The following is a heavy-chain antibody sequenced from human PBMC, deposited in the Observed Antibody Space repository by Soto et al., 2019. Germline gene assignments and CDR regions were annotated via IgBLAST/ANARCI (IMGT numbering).Heavy chain of an antibody. CDR2: IWYDGSNK. Sequence: GGSLRLSCAASGFAFSSYGMHWVRQAPGKGLEWVAVIWYDGSNKYYADSVKGRFTISRDNSKNTLYLQMNSLRAEDTAVYYCARDVYSSSSYFDYWGQGTLVTVSS. J-gene: IGHJ4*02. D-gene: IGHD6-6*01. CDR1: GFAFSSYG. CDR3: ARDVYSSSSYFDY. V-gene: IGHV3-33*01.